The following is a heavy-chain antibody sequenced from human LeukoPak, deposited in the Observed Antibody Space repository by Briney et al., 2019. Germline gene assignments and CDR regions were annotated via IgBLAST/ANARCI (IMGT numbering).Heavy chain of an antibody. CDR3: AKISIVAGTADAFDI. CDR2: ISYDGSNK. J-gene: IGHJ3*02. Sequence: GGSLRLSCAASGFTFSSHGMHWVRQAPGKGLEWVAVISYDGSNKSYADSVRGRFTISRDNSKSTLYLQMNSLRAEDTVMYYCAKISIVAGTADAFDIWGQGTMVTVSS. CDR1: GFTFSSHG. D-gene: IGHD6-19*01. V-gene: IGHV3-30*18.